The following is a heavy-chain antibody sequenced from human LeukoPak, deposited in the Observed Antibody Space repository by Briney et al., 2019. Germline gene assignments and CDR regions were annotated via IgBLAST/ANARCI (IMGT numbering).Heavy chain of an antibody. D-gene: IGHD1-26*01. CDR2: IYTSGIT. Sequence: SETLSLTCTVSGGSINSGSYFWSWIRQPAGKGLEWIGRIYTSGITNYNSSLMSRATISKDTSKNQFSLKLSPVTAADTAVYYCARSNSGSYRELDYWGQGALVTVSS. V-gene: IGHV4-61*02. J-gene: IGHJ4*02. CDR1: GGSINSGSYF. CDR3: ARSNSGSYRELDY.